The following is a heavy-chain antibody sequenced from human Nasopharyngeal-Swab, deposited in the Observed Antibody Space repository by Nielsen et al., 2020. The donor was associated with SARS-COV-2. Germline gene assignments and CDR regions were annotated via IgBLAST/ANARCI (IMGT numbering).Heavy chain of an antibody. CDR1: GFTFSRFG. CDR2: ISASGVTT. CDR3: AKDLLRTAPDV. V-gene: IGHV3-23*01. D-gene: IGHD1/OR15-1a*01. J-gene: IGHJ6*02. Sequence: GESLKISCAASGFTFSRFGMGWVRQAPGKGLEWVSAISASGVTTYYADSVKGRFTISRDNSKNTLYLQMNSLRAEDTAVYYCAKDLLRTAPDVWGQGTTVTVSS.